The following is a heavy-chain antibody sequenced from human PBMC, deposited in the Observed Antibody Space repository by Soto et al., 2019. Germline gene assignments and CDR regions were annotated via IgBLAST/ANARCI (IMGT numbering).Heavy chain of an antibody. CDR3: ARDATEYDKNGYYYYFDY. V-gene: IGHV4-30-4*01. CDR1: GGSISSGDYH. CDR2: IYYSGST. D-gene: IGHD3-22*01. J-gene: IGHJ4*02. Sequence: QVQLQESGPGLVKPSQTLSLTCTVSGGSISSGDYHWSWIRQPPGKGLEWIGYIYYSGSTYYNPSLKSRLTISVDTSKSQFSLKLTSVTAADTAVYYCARDATEYDKNGYYYYFDYWGPGTLVTVSS.